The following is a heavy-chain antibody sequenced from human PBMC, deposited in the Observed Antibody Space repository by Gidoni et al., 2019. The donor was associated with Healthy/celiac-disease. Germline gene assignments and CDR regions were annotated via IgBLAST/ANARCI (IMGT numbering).Heavy chain of an antibody. CDR3: AHSHLLIVGASAEYFQH. CDR2: IYWNDDK. Sequence: QITLKESGPTLVKPTQTLTLTCTFSGFSLSTSGVGVGWIRQPPGKALEWLALIYWNDDKRYSPSLKSRLTITKDTSKNQVVLTMTNMDPVDTATYYCAHSHLLIVGASAEYFQHWGQGTLVTVSS. J-gene: IGHJ1*01. V-gene: IGHV2-5*01. D-gene: IGHD1-26*01. CDR1: GFSLSTSGVG.